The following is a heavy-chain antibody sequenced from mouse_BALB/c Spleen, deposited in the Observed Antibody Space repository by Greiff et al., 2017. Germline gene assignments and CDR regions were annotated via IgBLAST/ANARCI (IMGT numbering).Heavy chain of an antibody. CDR1: GYSITSDYA. J-gene: IGHJ4*01. D-gene: IGHD2-3*01. CDR3: ARWDGYPLYAMDY. Sequence: VQLQQSGPGLVKPSQSLSLTCTVTGYSITSDYAWNWIRQFPGNKLEWMDYISYSGSTSYNPSLKSRISITRDTSKNQFFLQLNSVTTEDTATYYCARWDGYPLYAMDYWGQGTSVTVSS. CDR2: ISYSGST. V-gene: IGHV3-2*02.